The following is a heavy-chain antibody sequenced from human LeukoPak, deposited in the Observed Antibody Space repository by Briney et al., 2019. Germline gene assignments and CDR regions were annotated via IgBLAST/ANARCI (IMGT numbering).Heavy chain of an antibody. J-gene: IGHJ5*02. CDR3: ARGRPYSQWFDP. Sequence: PSETLSLTCTVSGDSMDIYYWSWIRQSAGKELEWIGRIYTSGSTNYNPSLKSRVAMSVDMSKKQFSLRLSSVTAADTAVYYCARGRPYSQWFDPWGQGTLVIVSS. CDR2: IYTSGST. D-gene: IGHD2-15*01. V-gene: IGHV4-4*07. CDR1: GDSMDIYY.